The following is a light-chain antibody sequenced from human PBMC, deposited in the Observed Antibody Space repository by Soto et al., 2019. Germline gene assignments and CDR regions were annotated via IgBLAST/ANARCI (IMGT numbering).Light chain of an antibody. J-gene: IGLJ2*01. CDR1: SSDFGGYNY. CDR3: SSYAGSNNFVV. Sequence: QSALTQPPSASGSPGQSVTISCTGTSSDFGGYNYVSWYQQHPGKAPKLMIYDVNKRPSGVPDRFSGSKSGNTASLTVSGLQAEDEADYYCSSYAGSNNFVVFGVGTKLTVL. V-gene: IGLV2-8*01. CDR2: DVN.